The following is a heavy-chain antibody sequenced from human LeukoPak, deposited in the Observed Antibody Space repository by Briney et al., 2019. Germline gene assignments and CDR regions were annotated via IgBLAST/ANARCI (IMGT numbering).Heavy chain of an antibody. V-gene: IGHV3-23*01. CDR3: AGYGADAFDI. J-gene: IGHJ3*02. D-gene: IGHD4-17*01. CDR2: ISDSGGTT. Sequence: GGSLRLSCAASGFTFSSYAMNWVRQAPGKGLEWVSAISDSGGTTYYADSVKGRFTISRANSKNTLYLQLNSLRAADTAVYYCAGYGADAFDIWGQGTMVTVSS. CDR1: GFTFSSYA.